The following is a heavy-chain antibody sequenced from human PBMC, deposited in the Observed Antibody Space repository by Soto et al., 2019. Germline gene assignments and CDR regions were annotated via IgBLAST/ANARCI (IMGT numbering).Heavy chain of an antibody. CDR2: IKQDGSGK. V-gene: IGHV3-7*03. J-gene: IGHJ5*02. D-gene: IGHD6-13*01. CDR1: GFTFSSYW. CDR3: AGIAAAGPFDP. Sequence: PGGSLRLSCAVSGFTFSSYWMSWVRQAPGKGLEWVANIKQDGSGKYYVDSVKGRFTISRDNAKSSLYLQMNSLRAEDTAVYYCAGIAAAGPFDPWGQGTLVTVSS.